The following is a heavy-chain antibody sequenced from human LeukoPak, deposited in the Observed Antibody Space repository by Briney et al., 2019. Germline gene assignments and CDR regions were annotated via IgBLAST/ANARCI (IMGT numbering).Heavy chain of an antibody. Sequence: NTSETLSLTCTVSGVSVSTYYWSWIRQPAGKGLEWIGRIYTSGSTNYNSSLQSRVTMSVDTSKNQFSLNLSSVTAADTAVYYCARQVGSFTMMTWGQGTLVTVSS. CDR1: GVSVSTYY. V-gene: IGHV4-4*07. CDR2: IYTSGST. J-gene: IGHJ1*01. D-gene: IGHD3-22*01. CDR3: ARQVGSFTMMT.